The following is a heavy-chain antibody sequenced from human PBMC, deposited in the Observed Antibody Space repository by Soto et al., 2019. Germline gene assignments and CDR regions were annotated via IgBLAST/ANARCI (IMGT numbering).Heavy chain of an antibody. D-gene: IGHD6-13*01. CDR1: GGTFSSYT. J-gene: IGHJ1*01. CDR3: ARDWGAAAGVAYFQH. V-gene: IGHV1-69*08. Sequence: QVQLVQSGAEVKKPGSSVKVSCKASGGTFSSYTISWVRQAPGQGLEWMGRIIPILGIANYAQKFQGRVTITADKSTSTAYMELSSLRSEDTAVYYCARDWGAAAGVAYFQHWGQGTLVTVSS. CDR2: IIPILGIA.